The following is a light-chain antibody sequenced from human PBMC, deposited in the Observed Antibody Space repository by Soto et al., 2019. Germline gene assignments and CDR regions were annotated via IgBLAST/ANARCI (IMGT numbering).Light chain of an antibody. V-gene: IGKV3-11*01. CDR3: QHRSNWPPVA. CDR1: QSVSSY. J-gene: IGKJ3*01. Sequence: EIVLTQSPATLSLSPGKRATLSCRASQSVSSYLAWYQHKPGQAPRLLIYDASNRATGIPTRFSGSGSGTDFTLSIGSIEPEDFAVYYCQHRSNWPPVAFGPGTKVEIK. CDR2: DAS.